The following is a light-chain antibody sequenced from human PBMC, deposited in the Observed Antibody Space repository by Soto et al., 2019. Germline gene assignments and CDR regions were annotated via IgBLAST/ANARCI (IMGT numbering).Light chain of an antibody. V-gene: IGKV3-20*01. J-gene: IGKJ1*01. CDR3: HQYGSSRT. CDR2: GAS. Sequence: ETELTQSPGTLSLSPGDIATLSCRASQSVSNNYLAWYQQEPGQAPRLVIYGASSRATGIPDRFSGSGSGTDFTLTISRLEPEDSAVYYCHQYGSSRTFCQGTKVDIK. CDR1: QSVSNNY.